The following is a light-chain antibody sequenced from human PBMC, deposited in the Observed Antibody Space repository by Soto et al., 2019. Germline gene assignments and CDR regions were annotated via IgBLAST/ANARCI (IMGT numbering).Light chain of an antibody. Sequence: DIQMTQSPSTLSASVGDRVTITCRARQSISSWLAWYQQKPGKAPKLLIYDASSLESGVPSRFSGSGSGTEFTLTISSLQPDDFATYYCQQYKSYWTFGQGTKVEIK. CDR2: DAS. CDR3: QQYKSYWT. V-gene: IGKV1-5*01. J-gene: IGKJ1*01. CDR1: QSISSW.